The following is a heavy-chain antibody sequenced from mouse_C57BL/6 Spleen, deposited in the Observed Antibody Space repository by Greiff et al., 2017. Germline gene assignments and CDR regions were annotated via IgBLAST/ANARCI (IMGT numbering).Heavy chain of an antibody. V-gene: IGHV14-4*01. CDR3: TGGRPWFAY. J-gene: IGHJ3*01. CDR1: GFNIKDDY. D-gene: IGHD1-2*01. CDR2: IDPENGDT. Sequence: VHVKQSGAELVRPGASVKLSCTASGFNIKDDYMHWVKQRPEQGLEWIGWIDPENGDTEYASKFQGKATITADTSSNTAYLQLSSLTSEDTAVXYCTGGRPWFAYWGQGTLVTVSA.